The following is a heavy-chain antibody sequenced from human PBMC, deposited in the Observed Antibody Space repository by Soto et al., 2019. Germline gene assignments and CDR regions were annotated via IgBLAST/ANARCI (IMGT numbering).Heavy chain of an antibody. V-gene: IGHV1-8*01. CDR1: GYMFSTYD. J-gene: IGHJ5*02. Sequence: QVQLVQSGAEVKKPGASVKVSCKASGYMFSTYDINWVRQAPGQGLEWMGWLNPNSGNTGYAQKFQGRVTMTRNTSINTAYMELSSLGSADPAVYYCARDHRYNWNDEGWFDPWGQGTLVTVAS. CDR2: LNPNSGNT. CDR3: ARDHRYNWNDEGWFDP. D-gene: IGHD1-20*01.